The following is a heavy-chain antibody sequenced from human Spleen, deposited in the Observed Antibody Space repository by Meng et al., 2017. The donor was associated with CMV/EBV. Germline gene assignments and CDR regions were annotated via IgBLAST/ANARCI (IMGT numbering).Heavy chain of an antibody. CDR2: ISWNSGSI. Sequence: SLKISCAASGFTFDDYAMHWVRQAPGKGLEWVSGISWNSGSIGYADSVKGRVTISRDNAKNSLYLQMNSLRAEATALYYCATLCAVGEFSHVRFDYWGHGTLVTVSS. CDR1: GFTFDDYA. CDR3: ATLCAVGEFSHVRFDY. D-gene: IGHD3-10*01. J-gene: IGHJ4*03. V-gene: IGHV3-9*01.